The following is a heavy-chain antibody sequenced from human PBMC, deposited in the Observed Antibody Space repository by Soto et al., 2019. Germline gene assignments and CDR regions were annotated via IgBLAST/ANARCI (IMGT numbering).Heavy chain of an antibody. V-gene: IGHV4-30-4*01. CDR2: IYYSGST. J-gene: IGHJ4*02. D-gene: IGHD2-15*01. CDR3: ASRGTTTYCSGGSCYARGFDY. CDR1: GGSISSGDYY. Sequence: QVQLQESGPGLVKPSQTLSLTCTVSGGSISSGDYYWSWIRQPPGKGLEWIGYIYYSGSTYYNPYLKSRVTISVDTCKNQFALKRSTVTAADTAVYYCASRGTTTYCSGGSCYARGFDYWGQGTLVTVSS.